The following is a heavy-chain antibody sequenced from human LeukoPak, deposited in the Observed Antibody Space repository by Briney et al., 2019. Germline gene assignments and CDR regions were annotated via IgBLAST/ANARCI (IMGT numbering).Heavy chain of an antibody. CDR1: GFPFNNYG. J-gene: IGHJ4*02. CDR3: AKDWDYGDFEGWDY. Sequence: GKSLRLSCAASGFPFNNYGMNWVRQAPSKGLEWVAVISDDGTKKYYADSVKGRFTISRDKSKYTLLLQMNSLRAEDTAMYYCAKDWDYGDFEGWDYWGQGTLVTVSS. V-gene: IGHV3-30*18. CDR2: ISDDGTKK. D-gene: IGHD4-17*01.